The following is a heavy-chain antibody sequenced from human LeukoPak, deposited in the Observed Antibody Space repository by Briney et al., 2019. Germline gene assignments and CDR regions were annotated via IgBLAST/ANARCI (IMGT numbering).Heavy chain of an antibody. J-gene: IGHJ4*02. D-gene: IGHD4-23*01. Sequence: GGSLRLSCAASGFSFSNYSMNWVRQAPGKGLEWVSSISSSSTYIYYADSVKGRFTISRDNAKKSLYLQMNSLRAEDTAVYYCARDGRGGHNDFWGQGTLITVSS. V-gene: IGHV3-21*01. CDR3: ARDGRGGHNDF. CDR2: ISSSSTYI. CDR1: GFSFSNYS.